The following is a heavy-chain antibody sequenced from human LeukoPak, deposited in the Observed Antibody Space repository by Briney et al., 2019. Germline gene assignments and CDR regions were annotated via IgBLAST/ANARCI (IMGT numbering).Heavy chain of an antibody. V-gene: IGHV3-33*01. CDR2: IWYDGSNK. J-gene: IGHJ4*02. Sequence: GGSLRLSCAASGFTFSSYGMHWVRQAPGKGLEWVAVIWYDGSNKYYADSVKGRFTISRDNSKNTLYLRMNSLRAEDTAVYYCARGYVDTVNHPVDYWGQGTLVTVSS. D-gene: IGHD5-18*01. CDR3: ARGYVDTVNHPVDY. CDR1: GFTFSSYG.